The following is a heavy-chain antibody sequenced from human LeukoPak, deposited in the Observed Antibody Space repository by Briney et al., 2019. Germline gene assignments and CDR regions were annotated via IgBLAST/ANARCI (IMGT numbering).Heavy chain of an antibody. CDR2: IYYSGST. V-gene: IGHV4-59*01. CDR3: ARDISTDSSSWYYN. CDR1: GGSISSYY. J-gene: IGHJ4*02. Sequence: SETLSLTCTVSGGSISSYYWSWIRQPPGKGLEWIGYIYYSGSTNYNPSLKSRVTISVDTSKNQFSLKLSSVTAADTAVYYCARDISTDSSSWYYNCGQGTLVTVSS. D-gene: IGHD6-13*01.